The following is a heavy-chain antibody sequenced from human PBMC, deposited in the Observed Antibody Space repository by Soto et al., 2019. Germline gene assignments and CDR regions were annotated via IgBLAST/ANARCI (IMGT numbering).Heavy chain of an antibody. CDR3: TRDRDRGMGFDY. CDR2: ISSSSSTI. D-gene: IGHD1-26*01. V-gene: IGHV3-48*02. Sequence: GGSLRLSCAASGFTFRTYSMTWVRQAPGKGLEWLSYISSSSSTIYYADSVKGRFTISRDNAKNSLYLQMNSLRDDDTAVYYCTRDRDRGMGFDYWGQGTLVTVS. J-gene: IGHJ4*02. CDR1: GFTFRTYS.